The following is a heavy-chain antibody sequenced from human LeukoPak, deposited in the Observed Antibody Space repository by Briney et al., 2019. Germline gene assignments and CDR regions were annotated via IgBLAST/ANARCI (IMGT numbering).Heavy chain of an antibody. D-gene: IGHD6-19*01. V-gene: IGHV3-30-3*01. Sequence: GGSLRLSCAASGFTFSDYAMHWVRQAPGKGLEWVAVISYDGSNRYYADSVKGRFTISRDNSKNTLYLQMNSLRAEDTAVYYCAKDRSSIAVAGTYDYWGQGTLVTVSS. CDR2: ISYDGSNR. CDR1: GFTFSDYA. CDR3: AKDRSSIAVAGTYDY. J-gene: IGHJ4*02.